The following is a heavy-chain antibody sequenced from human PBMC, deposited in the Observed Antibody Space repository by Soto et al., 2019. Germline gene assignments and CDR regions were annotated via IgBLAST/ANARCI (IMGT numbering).Heavy chain of an antibody. CDR2: ITGGGGPT. J-gene: IGHJ4*02. CDR1: GFTFSISA. D-gene: IGHD3-22*01. CDR3: AKIRDSWTDY. Sequence: EVQLLESGGGLVQPGGSLRLSCAASGFTFSISAMSWVRQAPGKGLEWVSTITGGGGPTYYADSVKGRFTTSRDNSKNTLYLQIHSLTAEDTALYYCAKIRDSWTDYWGQGTLVTVSS. V-gene: IGHV3-23*01.